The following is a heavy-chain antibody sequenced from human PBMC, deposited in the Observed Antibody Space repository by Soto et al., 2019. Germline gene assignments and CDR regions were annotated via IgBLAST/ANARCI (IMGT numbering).Heavy chain of an antibody. V-gene: IGHV4-34*01. CDR2: INHSGST. Sequence: SETLSLTCAVYGGSFSGYYWSWIRRPPGKGLEWIGEINHSGSTNYNPSLKSRVTISVDTSKNQFSLKLSSVTAADTAVYYCARERGVRGVNFYYYYYYMDVWGKGTTVTVSS. J-gene: IGHJ6*03. CDR1: GGSFSGYY. CDR3: ARERGVRGVNFYYYYYYMDV. D-gene: IGHD3-10*01.